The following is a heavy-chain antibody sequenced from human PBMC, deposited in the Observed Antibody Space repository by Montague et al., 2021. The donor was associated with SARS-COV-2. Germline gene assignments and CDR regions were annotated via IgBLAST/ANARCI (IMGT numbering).Heavy chain of an antibody. D-gene: IGHD1-26*01. CDR1: GFTFSSYA. Sequence: SLRLSCAASGFTFSSYAMHWVRQAPGKGLEWVAVISYDGSNKYYVDFVKGRFTISRDNSKNTLYLQMNSLRAEDTAVYYCARTDGGSYFNAFDIWGQGTMVTVSS. CDR2: ISYDGSNK. CDR3: ARTDGGSYFNAFDI. V-gene: IGHV3-30*04. J-gene: IGHJ3*02.